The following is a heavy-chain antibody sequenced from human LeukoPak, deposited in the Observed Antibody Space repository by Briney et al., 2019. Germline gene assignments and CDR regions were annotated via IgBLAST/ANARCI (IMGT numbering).Heavy chain of an antibody. CDR1: GFTFSSYE. CDR2: ISSSSSYI. J-gene: IGHJ4*02. Sequence: KPGGSLRLSCAASGFTFSSYEMNWVRQAPGKGLEWVSSISSSSSYIYYADSVKGRFTISRDNAKNSLYLQMNSLRAEDTAVYYCARSLGIVVPKDFDYWGQGTLVTVSS. V-gene: IGHV3-21*01. D-gene: IGHD2-2*01. CDR3: ARSLGIVVPKDFDY.